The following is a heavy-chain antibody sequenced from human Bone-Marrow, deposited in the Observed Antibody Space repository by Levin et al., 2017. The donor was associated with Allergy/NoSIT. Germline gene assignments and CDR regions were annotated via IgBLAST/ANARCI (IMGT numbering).Heavy chain of an antibody. CDR1: GFTFSSYG. V-gene: IGHV3-30*18. Sequence: GESLKISCAASGFTFSSYGMHWVRQAPGKGLEWVAVISYDGSNKYYADSVKGRFTISRDNSKNTLYLQMNSLRAEDTAVYYCAKAFGGMDVWGQGTTVTVSS. CDR3: AKAFGGMDV. D-gene: IGHD3-16*01. CDR2: ISYDGSNK. J-gene: IGHJ6*02.